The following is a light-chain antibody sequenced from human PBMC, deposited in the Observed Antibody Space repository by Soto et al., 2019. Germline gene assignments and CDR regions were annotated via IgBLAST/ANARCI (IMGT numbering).Light chain of an antibody. CDR3: QQYNNWPPFS. J-gene: IGKJ3*01. CDR2: GAS. V-gene: IGKV3-15*01. CDR1: QSVSNN. Sequence: EMVMTQSPATLSVSPGERATLSCRASQSVSNNLAWYQQKPGQAPRLLIYGASTRATGLPARFSGSGSGTDFTLTIRSLQSEDFADYYCQQYNNWPPFSFGPGTKVDIK.